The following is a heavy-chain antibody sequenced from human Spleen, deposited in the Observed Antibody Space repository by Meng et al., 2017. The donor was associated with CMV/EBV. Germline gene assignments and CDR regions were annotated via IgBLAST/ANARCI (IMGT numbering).Heavy chain of an antibody. CDR2: IYSGGST. CDR3: ARGYCSSTSCYPVPFDY. D-gene: IGHD2-2*01. V-gene: IGHV3-53*01. Sequence: GFPVSSSYVSWCRRAPGKGLQWVSAIYSGGSTYYADAVKGRFTISRDNSKNTLYLQMNSLRAEDTAVYYCARGYCSSTSCYPVPFDYWGQGTLVTVSS. J-gene: IGHJ4*02. CDR1: GFPVSSSY.